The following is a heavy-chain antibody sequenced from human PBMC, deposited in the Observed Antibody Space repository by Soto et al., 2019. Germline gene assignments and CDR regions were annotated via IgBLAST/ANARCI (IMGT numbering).Heavy chain of an antibody. CDR1: GFTFSRYA. D-gene: IGHD5-12*01. V-gene: IGHV3-64*01. CDR2: ISSNGGST. CDR3: ARGGRGYEFDY. Sequence: EVQLVESGGGLVQPGGSLRLSCAASGFTFSRYAMHWVRQAPGKGLEYVSPISSNGGSTYYANSVKGRFTISRDNSKHTLYLQMGSLRPEDTAVYYCARGGRGYEFDYWGQGTLVTVSS. J-gene: IGHJ4*02.